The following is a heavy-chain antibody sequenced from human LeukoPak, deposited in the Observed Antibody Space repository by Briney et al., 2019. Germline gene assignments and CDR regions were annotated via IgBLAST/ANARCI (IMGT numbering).Heavy chain of an antibody. Sequence: ASVKVSCKASGYTFTGYYMHWVRQAPGQGLEWMGRIDPNSGGTNYEQKFQGRVTMTRDTSISTDYMDLSRLRSDDTAVYFCARGNWFDPWGQGTLVTVSS. V-gene: IGHV1-2*06. J-gene: IGHJ5*02. CDR1: GYTFTGYY. CDR2: IDPNSGGT. CDR3: ARGNWFDP.